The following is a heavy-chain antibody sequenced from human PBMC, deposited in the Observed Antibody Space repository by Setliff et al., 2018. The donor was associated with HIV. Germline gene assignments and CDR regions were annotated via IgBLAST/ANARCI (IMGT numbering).Heavy chain of an antibody. CDR3: ARVDPYSSGFYGY. D-gene: IGHD3-22*01. CDR1: GYTFTGYY. Sequence: GASVKVSCKASGYTFTGYYMHWVRQAPGQGLEWMGRINPNSGGTNYAQKFQGRVTMTRDTSMNTAYMELSSLRSEDTALYYCARVDPYSSGFYGYWGQGTLVTVSS. CDR2: INPNSGGT. V-gene: IGHV1-2*06. J-gene: IGHJ4*02.